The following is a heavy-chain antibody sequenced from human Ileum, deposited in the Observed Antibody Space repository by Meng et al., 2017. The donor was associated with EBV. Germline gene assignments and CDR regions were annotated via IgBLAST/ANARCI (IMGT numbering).Heavy chain of an antibody. J-gene: IGHJ4*02. CDR2: IYYSGST. CDR1: GGSISSYY. V-gene: IGHV4-59*08. D-gene: IGHD2-15*01. Sequence: QWHRRKSGPGPVKPAWTLSFPCPVSGGSISSYYWSWIRQPPGKGLEWIGYIYYSGSTNYNPSLKSRVTISVDTSKNQFSLNLSSVTAADTAVYYCARGGWSLDYWGQGTLVTVSS. CDR3: ARGGWSLDY.